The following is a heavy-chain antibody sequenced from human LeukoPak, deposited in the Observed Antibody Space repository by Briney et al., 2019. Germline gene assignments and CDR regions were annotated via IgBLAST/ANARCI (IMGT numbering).Heavy chain of an antibody. D-gene: IGHD3-22*01. CDR3: ARDLFKRYCDSSGYYQLYYYGMDV. Sequence: GASVKVSCKASGGTFISYAISWVRQAPGQGLEWMGGVIPIFGTANFAQKFQGRVTTTADESTSTAYMELSSLRSEDTAVYYCARDLFKRYCDSSGYYQLYYYGMDVWGQGTTVTVSS. CDR2: VIPIFGTA. J-gene: IGHJ6*02. CDR1: GGTFISYA. V-gene: IGHV1-69*13.